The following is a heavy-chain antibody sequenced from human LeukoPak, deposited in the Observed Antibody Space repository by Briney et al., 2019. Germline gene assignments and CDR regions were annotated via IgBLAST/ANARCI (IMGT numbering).Heavy chain of an antibody. CDR1: GFTFSSYD. CDR2: IGTAGDT. D-gene: IGHD6-13*01. CDR3: ARKSIAAAGYFDY. J-gene: IGHJ4*02. V-gene: IGHV3-13*01. Sequence: GGSLRLSCAASGFTFSSYDMHWVRQPTGKGLEWVSTIGTAGDTYYPGSVKGRFTISRENAKNSLYLQMNSLRAEDTAVYYCARKSIAAAGYFDYWGQGTLVTVSS.